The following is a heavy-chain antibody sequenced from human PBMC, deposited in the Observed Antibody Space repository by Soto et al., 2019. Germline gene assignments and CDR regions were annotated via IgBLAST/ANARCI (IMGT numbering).Heavy chain of an antibody. V-gene: IGHV3-23*01. J-gene: IGHJ4*02. CDR1: GLTFSSYA. CDR2: ITGSGSTI. D-gene: IGHD1-26*01. Sequence: EVQLMESGGGLVQPGGSLRFSCAASGLTFSSYAMSWVRQAPGKGLEWVSVITGSGSTIYYADSVQSRFTISRDNSKNTLYLQMNSLRAEDTAVYYCARSGGALGYGGQGTLVNVSS. CDR3: ARSGGALGY.